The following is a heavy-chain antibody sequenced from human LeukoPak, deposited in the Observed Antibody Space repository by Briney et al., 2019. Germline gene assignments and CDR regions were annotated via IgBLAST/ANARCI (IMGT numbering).Heavy chain of an antibody. J-gene: IGHJ4*02. Sequence: ASVKVSCKASGYTFTGYYMHWVRQAPGQGLEWMGWINPNSGGTNYAQKFQGRVTMTRDTSISTAYMELNRLRSDDTAVYYCARNRDYGSGIFDYWGQGTLVTVSS. CDR3: ARNRDYGSGIFDY. CDR2: INPNSGGT. CDR1: GYTFTGYY. D-gene: IGHD3-10*01. V-gene: IGHV1-2*02.